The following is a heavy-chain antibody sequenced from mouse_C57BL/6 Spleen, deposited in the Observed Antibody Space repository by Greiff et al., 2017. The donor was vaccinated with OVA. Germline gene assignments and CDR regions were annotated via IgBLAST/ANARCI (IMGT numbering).Heavy chain of an antibody. CDR3: ARRGYYGSSYVDY. Sequence: VQLVESGPELVKPGASVKISCKASGYAFSSSWMNWVKQRPGKGLEWIGRIYPGDGDTNYNGKFKGKATLTADKSSSTAYMQLSSLTSEDSAVYFCARRGYYGSSYVDYWGQGTTLTVSS. CDR1: GYAFSSSW. D-gene: IGHD1-1*01. V-gene: IGHV1-82*01. J-gene: IGHJ2*01. CDR2: IYPGDGDT.